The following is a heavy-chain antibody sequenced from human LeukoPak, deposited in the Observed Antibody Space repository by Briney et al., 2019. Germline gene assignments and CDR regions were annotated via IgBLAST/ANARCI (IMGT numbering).Heavy chain of an antibody. D-gene: IGHD7-27*01. J-gene: IGHJ3*02. CDR2: IIPIFGTA. V-gene: IGHV1-69*13. CDR1: GGTFSSYA. Sequence: GASVKVSRKASGGTFSSYAISWVRQAPGQGLEWMGGIIPIFGTANYAQKFQGRVTITADESTSTAYMELSSLRSEDTAVYYCASGDSHLPDAFDIWGQGTMVTVSS. CDR3: ASGDSHLPDAFDI.